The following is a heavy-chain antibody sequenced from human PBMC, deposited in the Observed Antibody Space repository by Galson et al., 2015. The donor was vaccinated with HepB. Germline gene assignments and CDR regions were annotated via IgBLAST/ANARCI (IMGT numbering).Heavy chain of an antibody. CDR2: ISAYNGEI. CDR3: ARGWGIAARTLDY. Sequence: SVKVSCKASGYSFTTYGITWVRQAPGQGLEWMGWISAYNGEITYAQKLEGRAVMTTDTSTSTAYMELKNLRSNDTAVYYCARGWGIAARTLDYWGQGTLVTVSS. CDR1: GYSFTTYG. J-gene: IGHJ4*02. V-gene: IGHV1-18*01. D-gene: IGHD6-6*01.